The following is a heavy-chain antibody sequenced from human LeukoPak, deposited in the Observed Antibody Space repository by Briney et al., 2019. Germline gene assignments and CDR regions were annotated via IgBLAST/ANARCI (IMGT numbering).Heavy chain of an antibody. V-gene: IGHV4-31*03. D-gene: IGHD3-16*01. CDR3: ARDREGEVDY. Sequence: SQTLSLTCTVSGDSISSGNYYWSWIRQHPGKGLEWIGYIYYSGSTYYNPSLKSRVTISMDTSKNQFSLKLNSVTAADTAVYYCARDREGEVDYWGQGTLVTVSS. CDR2: IYYSGST. CDR1: GDSISSGNYY. J-gene: IGHJ4*02.